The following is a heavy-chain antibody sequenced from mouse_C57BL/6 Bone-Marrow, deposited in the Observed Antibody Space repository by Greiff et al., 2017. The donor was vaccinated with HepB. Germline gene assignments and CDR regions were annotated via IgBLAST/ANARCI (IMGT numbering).Heavy chain of an antibody. Sequence: VQLQQSGPELVKPGASVKISCKASGYTFTDYYMNWVKQSHGKSLEWIGDINPKNGGTSYNQKFKGKATLNVDKSSSTAYMELRSLTSEDSAVYYCARKDYDGDWFAYWGQGTRVTVSA. V-gene: IGHV1-26*01. D-gene: IGHD2-4*01. CDR2: INPKNGGT. J-gene: IGHJ3*01. CDR1: GYTFTDYY. CDR3: ARKDYDGDWFAY.